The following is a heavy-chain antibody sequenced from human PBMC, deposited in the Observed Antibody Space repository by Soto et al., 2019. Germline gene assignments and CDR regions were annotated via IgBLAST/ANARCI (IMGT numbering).Heavy chain of an antibody. J-gene: IGHJ6*02. Sequence: PGESLKITRKGPRHSFTSYWISWVRQMPGKGLEWMGRIDPSDSYTNYSPSFQGHVSISADKSISTAYLQWSSLKASDTAMYYCASLVATIASYYYYGMDVWGQGATVTVSS. CDR1: RHSFTSYW. V-gene: IGHV5-10-1*01. D-gene: IGHD5-12*01. CDR3: ASLVATIASYYYYGMDV. CDR2: IDPSDSYT.